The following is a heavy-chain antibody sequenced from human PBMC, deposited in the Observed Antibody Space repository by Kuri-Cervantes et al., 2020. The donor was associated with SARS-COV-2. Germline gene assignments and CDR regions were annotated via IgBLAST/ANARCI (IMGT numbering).Heavy chain of an antibody. J-gene: IGHJ5*02. Sequence: ASVKVSCKASGYTFTSYGISWVRQAPGQGLEWMGWISAYNGNTNYAQKLQGRVTMTTDTSTSTAYMELRSLRSDDTALYYCARDPTIFGVVIMGGGGTNNWFDPWGQGTLVTVSS. CDR3: ARDPTIFGVVIMGGGGTNNWFDP. CDR1: GYTFTSYG. CDR2: ISAYNGNT. D-gene: IGHD3-3*01. V-gene: IGHV1-18*01.